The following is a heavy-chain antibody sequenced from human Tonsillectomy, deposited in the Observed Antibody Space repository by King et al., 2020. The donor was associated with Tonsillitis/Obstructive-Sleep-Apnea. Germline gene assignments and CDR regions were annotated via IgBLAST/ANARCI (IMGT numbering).Heavy chain of an antibody. J-gene: IGHJ4*02. Sequence: VQLVESGGGLVKPGRSLRLSCTASGFTFGAYAMSWFRQAPGKGLEWVGFIRSSSFGGTTEFAASVRGRFTISRDDSKSIAYLQLNSLKIEDTAVYYCTRQSTWGTLVFDYWGQGTLVTVSS. V-gene: IGHV3-49*05. D-gene: IGHD1-7*01. CDR1: GFTFGAYA. CDR2: IRSSSFGGTT. CDR3: TRQSTWGTLVFDY.